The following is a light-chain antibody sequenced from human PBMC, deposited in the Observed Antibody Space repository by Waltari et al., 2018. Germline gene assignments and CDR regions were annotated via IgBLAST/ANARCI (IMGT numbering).Light chain of an antibody. Sequence: EIVLTPSPGTLSLSPGERAPLSCRASQSVSSSYLAWYQQKPGQAPRLLIYGASSRDTGIPDRFSGSGSGTDFTLTISRLEPEDFAVYYCQQYGSSPLTFGGGTKVEIK. V-gene: IGKV3-20*01. J-gene: IGKJ4*01. CDR2: GAS. CDR3: QQYGSSPLT. CDR1: QSVSSSY.